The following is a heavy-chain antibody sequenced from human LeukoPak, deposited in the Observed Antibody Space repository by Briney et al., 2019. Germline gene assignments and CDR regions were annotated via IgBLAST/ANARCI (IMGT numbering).Heavy chain of an antibody. Sequence: SETLSLTCTVSGGSISSSSYYWGWIRQPPGKGLEWIGEINHSGSTNYNPSLKSRVTISVDTSKNQFSLKLSSVTAADTAVYYCARGAASRYLWYFDLWGRGTLVTVSS. CDR1: GGSISSSSYY. D-gene: IGHD2-2*02. CDR2: INHSGST. J-gene: IGHJ2*01. V-gene: IGHV4-39*07. CDR3: ARGAASRYLWYFDL.